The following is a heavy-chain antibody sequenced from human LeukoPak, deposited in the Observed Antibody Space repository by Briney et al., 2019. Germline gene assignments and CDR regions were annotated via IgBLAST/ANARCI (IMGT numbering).Heavy chain of an antibody. CDR3: ASRKGKGLCAFDI. D-gene: IGHD2-21*01. J-gene: IGHJ3*02. CDR1: GFTFSSYA. CDR2: ISGSGGST. Sequence: PGGSLRLSCAASGFTFSSYAMSWVRQAPGKGLEWVSAISGSGGSTYYADSVKGRFTISRDNSKNTLYLQMNSLRAEDTAVYYCASRKGKGLCAFDIWGQGTMVTVSS. V-gene: IGHV3-23*01.